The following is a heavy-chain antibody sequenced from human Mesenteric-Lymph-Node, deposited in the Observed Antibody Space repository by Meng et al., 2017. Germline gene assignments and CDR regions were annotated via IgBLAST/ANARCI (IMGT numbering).Heavy chain of an antibody. CDR3: VRDTRRGGGWFDP. CDR1: GDSITSGDYS. J-gene: IGHJ5*02. Sequence: QVHLRESLPGLVRPSQALSLTCAVSGDSITSGDYSWTWIRQPPGKGLEWIGYIYHGVNIYYTPSLRSRVTISVDKSRNQFSLKLTSVSAADTAVYYCVRDTRRGGGWFDPWGQGTLVTVSS. D-gene: IGHD3-10*01. V-gene: IGHV4-30-2*01. CDR2: IYHGVNI.